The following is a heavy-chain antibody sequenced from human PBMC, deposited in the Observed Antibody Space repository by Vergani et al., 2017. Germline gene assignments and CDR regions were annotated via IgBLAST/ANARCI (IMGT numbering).Heavy chain of an antibody. D-gene: IGHD2-2*01. J-gene: IGHJ4*02. V-gene: IGHV3-48*04. CDR3: ARDSGVVPAANPSDY. CDR1: GFTFSSYS. Sequence: EVQLVESGGGLVQPGGSLRLSCAASGFTFSSYSMNWVRQAPGKGLEWVSYISSSSTIYYADSVKGRFTISRDNAKNSLYLQMNSLRAEDTAVYYCARDSGVVPAANPSDYWGQGTLVTVSS. CDR2: ISSSSTI.